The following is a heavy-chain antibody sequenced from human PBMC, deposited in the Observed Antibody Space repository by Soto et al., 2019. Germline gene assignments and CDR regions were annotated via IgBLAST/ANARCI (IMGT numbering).Heavy chain of an antibody. CDR1: GFTFSSYA. J-gene: IGHJ6*02. D-gene: IGHD5-18*01. CDR3: ARTDTWIQNYYYGMDV. V-gene: IGHV3-64*01. Sequence: PGGSLRLSCAASGFTFSSYAMHWVRQAPGKGLEYVSAISSNGGSTYYANSVKGRFTISRDNSKNTLYLQMGSLRAEDMAVYYCARTDTWIQNYYYGMDVWGQGTTVTVSS. CDR2: ISSNGGST.